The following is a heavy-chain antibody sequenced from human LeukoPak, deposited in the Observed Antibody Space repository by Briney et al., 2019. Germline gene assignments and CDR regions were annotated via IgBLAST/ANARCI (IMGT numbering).Heavy chain of an antibody. CDR1: GFTFDDYG. Sequence: GGSLRLSCAASGFTFDDYGMSWVRQAPGKGLEWVSGINWNGGSTGYADSVKGRFTISRDNAKNSLYLQMNSLRAEDTAVYYCARDLAFYYYDSSGYFGAFDIWGQGTMVTVSS. CDR2: INWNGGST. V-gene: IGHV3-20*04. J-gene: IGHJ3*02. CDR3: ARDLAFYYYDSSGYFGAFDI. D-gene: IGHD3-22*01.